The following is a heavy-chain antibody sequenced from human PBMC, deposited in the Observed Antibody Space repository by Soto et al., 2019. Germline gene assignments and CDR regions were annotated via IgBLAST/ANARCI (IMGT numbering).Heavy chain of an antibody. CDR1: GGPFSRHA. CDR2: IIPAFETP. J-gene: IGHJ6*02. V-gene: IGHV1-69*01. Sequence: QVQLVQSGAELKNPGSSVKVSCQASGGPFSRHAVSWVRQAPGQGLEWMGGIIPAFETPTYAQKFQGRLMITADESTSTAYMELSSLRSDDTAVYYCATRGGHRPGYQYGMDVWGQGTTVTVSS. D-gene: IGHD2-15*01. CDR3: ATRGGHRPGYQYGMDV.